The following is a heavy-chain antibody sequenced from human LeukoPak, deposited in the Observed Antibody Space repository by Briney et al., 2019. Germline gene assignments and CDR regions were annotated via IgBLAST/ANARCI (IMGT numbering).Heavy chain of an antibody. J-gene: IGHJ4*02. D-gene: IGHD3-3*01. CDR2: INHSGST. V-gene: IGHV4-34*01. CDR3: ARGEFYYGFWSGYWLY. CDR1: GGSFSGYY. Sequence: SETLSLTCAVYGGSFSGYYWTWIRQPPGKGLEWIGEINHSGSTNYNPSLKSRVTISVDTSKNQFSLKLSSVTAADTAVYYCARGEFYYGFWSGYWLYWGQGTLVTVSS.